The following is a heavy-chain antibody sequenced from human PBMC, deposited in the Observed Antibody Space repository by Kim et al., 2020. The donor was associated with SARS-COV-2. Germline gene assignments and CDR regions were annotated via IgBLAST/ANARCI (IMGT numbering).Heavy chain of an antibody. V-gene: IGHV1-18*01. CDR1: GYTFTSYG. CDR2: ISGYNGNT. CDR3: ARSREYYGSYYFDS. D-gene: IGHD3-10*01. J-gene: IGHJ4*02. Sequence: ASVKVSCKASGYTFTSYGISWVRQAPGQGLEWMGWISGYNGNTIYAQKIQGRVTMTTDTFTRIAYMELRSLRSDDTAVYYCARSREYYGSYYFDSWGQGTLVTVSS.